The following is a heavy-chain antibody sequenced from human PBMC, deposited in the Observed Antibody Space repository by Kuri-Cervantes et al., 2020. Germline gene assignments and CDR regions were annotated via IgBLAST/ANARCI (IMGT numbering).Heavy chain of an antibody. CDR1: GGSVSSGSYY. CDR3: ARGVRRPPLEYWFDP. J-gene: IGHJ5*02. D-gene: IGHD1-1*01. V-gene: IGHV4-61*01. CDR2: IYYSGST. Sequence: SETLSLTCTVSGGSVSSGSYYWSWIRQPPGKGLEWIGYIYYSGSTNYNPSLKSRVTISVDTSKNQFSLKLSSVTAADTAVYYCARGVRRPPLEYWFDPWGQGTLVTVSS.